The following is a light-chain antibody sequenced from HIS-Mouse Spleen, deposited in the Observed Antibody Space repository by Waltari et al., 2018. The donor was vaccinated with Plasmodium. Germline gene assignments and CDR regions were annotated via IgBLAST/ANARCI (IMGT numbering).Light chain of an antibody. Sequence: DIQMTQSPSPLSASVGDRVTITCRASQSISNWLNWYQQKPGKAPKFLIYAASTLQSGVPSRFSGSGSGTEFTLTISSLQPEDFATYYCQQYYSILTFGRGTKVEIK. CDR1: QSISNW. J-gene: IGKJ4*02. V-gene: IGKV1-39*01. CDR3: QQYYSILT. CDR2: AAS.